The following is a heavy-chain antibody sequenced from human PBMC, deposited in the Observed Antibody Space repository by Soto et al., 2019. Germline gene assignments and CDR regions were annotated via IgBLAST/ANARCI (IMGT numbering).Heavy chain of an antibody. Sequence: PGESLKISCKGSGYSFTTYWIGWVRQMPGKGLEWMGVIYPADSDTRYSPSFQGQVSFSAYKSLTTAYLQWNNLKASDTARYYCARQRAWNDAFDFWGQGTLVTVSS. D-gene: IGHD1-1*01. V-gene: IGHV5-51*01. CDR2: IYPADSDT. CDR3: ARQRAWNDAFDF. J-gene: IGHJ4*02. CDR1: GYSFTTYW.